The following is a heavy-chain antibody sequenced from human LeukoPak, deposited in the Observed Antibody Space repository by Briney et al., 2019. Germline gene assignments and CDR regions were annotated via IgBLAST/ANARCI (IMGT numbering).Heavy chain of an antibody. CDR2: ISAYNGNT. V-gene: IGHV1-18*04. Sequence: ASVKVSCKASGYTFTSYGISGVRQAPGQGLEWMGWISAYNGNTNYAQKLQGRVTMTTDTSTRTAYMELRSLRSDDTAVYYCARDRFRDILTGYYCFDYWGQGTLVTVSS. J-gene: IGHJ4*02. D-gene: IGHD3-9*01. CDR1: GYTFTSYG. CDR3: ARDRFRDILTGYYCFDY.